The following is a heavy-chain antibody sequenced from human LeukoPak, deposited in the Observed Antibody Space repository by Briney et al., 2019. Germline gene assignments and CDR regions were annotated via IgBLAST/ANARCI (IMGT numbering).Heavy chain of an antibody. CDR2: ITSSGGTI. D-gene: IGHD1-26*01. CDR1: GFTFSNYE. V-gene: IGHV3-48*03. CDR3: VPGSH. J-gene: IGHJ4*02. Sequence: PGGSLRLSCAASGFTFSNYEMNWVRQAPGKGLEWVSYITSSGGTIYYADSVKGRFTISRENAKNSLYLQMNSLRAEDTAVYYCVPGSHWGQGTRVTVSS.